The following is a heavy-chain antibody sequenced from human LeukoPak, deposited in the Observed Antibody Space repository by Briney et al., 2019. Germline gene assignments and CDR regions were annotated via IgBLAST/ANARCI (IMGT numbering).Heavy chain of an antibody. CDR3: ARVGAVIEEAFDI. CDR2: INPNSGGT. V-gene: IGHV1-2*02. Sequence: GASVKVSCKASGYTFTGYYMHWVRQAPGQGLEWMGWINPNSGGTNYAQKFQGRVTMTRDTSISTAYMELSRLRSEDTAVYYCARVGAVIEEAFDIWGQGTMVTVSS. J-gene: IGHJ3*02. CDR1: GYTFTGYY. D-gene: IGHD3-22*01.